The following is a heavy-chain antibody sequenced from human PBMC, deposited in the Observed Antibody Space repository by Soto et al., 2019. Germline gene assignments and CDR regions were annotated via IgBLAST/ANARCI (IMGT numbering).Heavy chain of an antibody. CDR1: GGTFSSYA. V-gene: IGHV1-69*12. J-gene: IGHJ5*02. CDR2: IIHIFGKA. CDR3: ASHTSRNNWFDP. Sequence: QVQLVQSGAEVKKPGSSVKVSCKASGGTFSSYAISWVRQAPGQGLEWMGGIIHIFGKANYAQKFQGRVTITADESTSTAYMELSSLRSEDTAVYDCASHTSRNNWFDPWGQGTLVTVSS.